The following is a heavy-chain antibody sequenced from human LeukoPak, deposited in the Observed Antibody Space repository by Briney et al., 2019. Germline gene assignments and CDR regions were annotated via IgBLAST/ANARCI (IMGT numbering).Heavy chain of an antibody. J-gene: IGHJ4*02. V-gene: IGHV4-39*01. Sequence: SETLSLTCTVSGGSISSSSYYWGWIRQPPGKGLEWIGSIYYSGSTYYNPSLKSRVTISVDTSKNQFSLKLSSVTAADTAVYYCARQGAYYDSDGYYYLFDYWGQGTLVTVSA. CDR3: ARQGAYYDSDGYYYLFDY. D-gene: IGHD3-22*01. CDR1: GGSISSSSYY. CDR2: IYYSGST.